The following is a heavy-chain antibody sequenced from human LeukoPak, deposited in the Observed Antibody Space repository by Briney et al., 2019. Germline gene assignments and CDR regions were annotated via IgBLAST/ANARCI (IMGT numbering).Heavy chain of an antibody. V-gene: IGHV3-23*01. CDR3: AKRSASGSYYQQIFDY. CDR1: GFIFSGCA. Sequence: GGSLRLSCAASGFIFSGCAMSWVRQAPGKGLEWVSSIRGGGADIYYADSVKGRFTISRDNSKNTLYLQMNSLRAEDTAVYYCAKRSASGSYYQQIFDYWGQGTLVTVSS. D-gene: IGHD3-10*01. J-gene: IGHJ4*02. CDR2: IRGGGADI.